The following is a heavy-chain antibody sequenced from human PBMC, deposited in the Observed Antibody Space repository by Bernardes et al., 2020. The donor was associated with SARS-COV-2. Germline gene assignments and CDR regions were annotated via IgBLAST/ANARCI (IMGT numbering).Heavy chain of an antibody. CDR3: ARDKVVVVAATPCYYGMDV. J-gene: IGHJ6*02. D-gene: IGHD2-15*01. V-gene: IGHV3-7*04. CDR2: IKKDGREK. CDR1: GFTFSSYW. Sequence: VEALFLSCAASGFTFSSYWMSWVRQAPGKGLEWVSNIKKDGREKYYVDSVKGRFTISRDNAKNSLYLQMNSLRAEDTAVYYCARDKVVVVAATPCYYGMDVCGQGTTVTVSS.